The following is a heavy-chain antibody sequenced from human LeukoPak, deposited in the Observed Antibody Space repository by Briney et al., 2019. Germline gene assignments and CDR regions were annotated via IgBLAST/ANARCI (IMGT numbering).Heavy chain of an antibody. V-gene: IGHV3-30-3*01. CDR1: GFTFSSYA. CDR3: ASPLIVGATTGYFDY. D-gene: IGHD1-26*01. J-gene: IGHJ4*02. Sequence: GRSPRLSCAASGFTFSSYAMHWVRQAPGKGLEWVAVISYDGSNKYYADSVKGRFTISRDNSKNTLYLQMNSLRAEDTAVYYCASPLIVGATTGYFDYWGQGTLVTVSS. CDR2: ISYDGSNK.